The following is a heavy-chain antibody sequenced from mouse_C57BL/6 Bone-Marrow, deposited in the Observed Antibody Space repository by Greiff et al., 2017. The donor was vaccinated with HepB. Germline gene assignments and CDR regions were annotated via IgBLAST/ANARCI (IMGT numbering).Heavy chain of an antibody. Sequence: QVQLKESGPELVKPGASVKISCKASGYAFSSSWMNWVKQRPGKGLEWIGRIYPGDGDTNYNGKFKGKATLTADKSSSTAYMQLSSLTSEDSAVYFCAKRERSWFAYWGQGTLVTVSA. V-gene: IGHV1-82*01. CDR2: IYPGDGDT. CDR1: GYAFSSSW. CDR3: AKRERSWFAY. J-gene: IGHJ3*01. D-gene: IGHD1-1*01.